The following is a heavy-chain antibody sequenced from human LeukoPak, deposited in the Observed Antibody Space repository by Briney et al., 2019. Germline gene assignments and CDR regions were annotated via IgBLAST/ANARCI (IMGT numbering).Heavy chain of an antibody. D-gene: IGHD5/OR15-5a*01. CDR3: AKDRSVSTRSHDY. CDR2: ISGSGGST. V-gene: IGHV3-23*01. CDR1: GFTLSSYA. Sequence: PGGSLRLSCAASGFTLSSYAMSWVRQAPGKGLEWVSAISGSGGSTYYADSVKGRFTISRDNSKNTLYLQMNSLRAEDTAVYYCAKDRSVSTRSHDYWGQGTLVTVSS. J-gene: IGHJ4*02.